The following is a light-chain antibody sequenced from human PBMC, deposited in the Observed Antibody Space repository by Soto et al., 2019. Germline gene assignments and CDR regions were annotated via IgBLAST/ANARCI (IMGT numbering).Light chain of an antibody. CDR2: EGI. Sequence: QSVLTQPASVSGSPGQSITISCTGTSSTVGGFNVVSWYQQHPGKAPKVIIYEGIKRPSGVSNRFSGSNSGSTASLTISGLQAEDEADYYCCSYVGATTYVFGTGTRSPS. CDR3: CSYVGATTYV. J-gene: IGLJ1*01. V-gene: IGLV2-23*01. CDR1: SSTVGGFNV.